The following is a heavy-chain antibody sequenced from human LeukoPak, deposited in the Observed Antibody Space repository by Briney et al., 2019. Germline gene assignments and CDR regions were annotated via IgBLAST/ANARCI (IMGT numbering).Heavy chain of an antibody. J-gene: IGHJ6*03. CDR1: GGSFSGYH. V-gene: IGHV4-34*01. CDR2: INPRGST. CDR3: ARGRHDITMIVVVMTSVSYYLDV. Sequence: SETLSLTCAVYGGSFSGYHWTWIRQSPGKGLEWIGDINPRGSTYYNPSLKSRLTISVDTSKNQFSLKLRSVTAADTAVYYCARGRHDITMIVVVMTSVSYYLDVRGKGTTVTVS. D-gene: IGHD3-22*01.